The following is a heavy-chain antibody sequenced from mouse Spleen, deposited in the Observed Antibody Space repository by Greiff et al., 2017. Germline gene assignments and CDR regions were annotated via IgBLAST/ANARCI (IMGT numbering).Heavy chain of an antibody. Sequence: VQLQQSGAELAKPGASVKMSCKASGYTFTSYWMHWVKQRPGQGLEWIGYINPSTGYTEYNQKFKDKATLTADKSSSTAYMQLSSLTSEDSAVYYCASLYYSSYWGQGTTLTVSS. CDR1: GYTFTSYW. CDR2: INPSTGYT. D-gene: IGHD2-12*01. J-gene: IGHJ2*01. V-gene: IGHV1-7*01. CDR3: ASLYYSSY.